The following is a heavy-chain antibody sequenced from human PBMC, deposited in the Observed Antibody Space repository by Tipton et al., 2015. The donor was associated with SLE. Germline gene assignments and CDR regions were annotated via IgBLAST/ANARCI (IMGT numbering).Heavy chain of an antibody. Sequence: SLRLSCTVSGGSISSNTWWNWVRQPPVMGLEWIGEIHHRGTTNYNPSLKSRVTISVDKSKSQFSLKLSSVTAADTAVYYCARATDWNLSPDVWGKGTTVTVSP. CDR2: IHHRGTT. V-gene: IGHV4-4*02. CDR3: ARATDWNLSPDV. D-gene: IGHD1-7*01. J-gene: IGHJ6*04. CDR1: GGSISSNTW.